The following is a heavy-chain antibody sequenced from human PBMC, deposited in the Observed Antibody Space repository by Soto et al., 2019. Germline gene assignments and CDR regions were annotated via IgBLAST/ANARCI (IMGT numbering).Heavy chain of an antibody. CDR2: ISGSGGST. D-gene: IGHD4-17*01. J-gene: IGHJ2*01. CDR1: GFTFSSYA. V-gene: IGHV3-23*01. Sequence: EVQLLESGGGLVQPGGSLRLSCAASGFTFSSYAMKWVRQAPGKGLKWVSVISGSGGSTYYADSVKGRFTISRDNSKNTLELQMSSRGAEDTAVYYCAKRTVGWYFDLWGRGALGTVSS. CDR3: AKRTVGWYFDL.